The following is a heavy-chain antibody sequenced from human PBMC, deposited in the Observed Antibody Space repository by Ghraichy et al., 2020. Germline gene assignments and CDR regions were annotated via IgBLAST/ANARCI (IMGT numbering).Heavy chain of an antibody. CDR3: ARRRQTWSAAEGDAFDI. CDR1: VRSFNGYY. D-gene: IGHD5-18*01. J-gene: IGHJ3*02. V-gene: IGHV4-34*01. Sequence: SETLSLTCAVYVRSFNGYYWSWIRQPPGKGLEWIGEIHPTGTTNNSPSLKSRLTLLVDTSKNQFSLLLKSVTAADTAVYYCARRRQTWSAAEGDAFDIWSQGAMVTVSS. CDR2: IHPTGTT.